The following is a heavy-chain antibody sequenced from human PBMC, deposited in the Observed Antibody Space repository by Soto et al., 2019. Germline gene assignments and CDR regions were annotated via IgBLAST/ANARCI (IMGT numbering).Heavy chain of an antibody. D-gene: IGHD3-3*01. CDR3: ASKSDFWSGYWYFDL. CDR1: GYTFTSYG. Sequence: ASVKVSCKASGYTFTSYGISWVRQAPGQGLEWMGWISAYNGNTNYAQKLQGRVAMTTDTSTSTAYMELRSLRSDDTAVYYCASKSDFWSGYWYFDLWGRGTLVTVSS. CDR2: ISAYNGNT. J-gene: IGHJ2*01. V-gene: IGHV1-18*01.